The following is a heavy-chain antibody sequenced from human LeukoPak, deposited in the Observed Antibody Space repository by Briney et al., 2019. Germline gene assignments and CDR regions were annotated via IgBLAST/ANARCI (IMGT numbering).Heavy chain of an antibody. CDR2: IVPMFDTT. CDR3: ASGPFLTFDHTPEGYYHYYMDV. CDR1: GYTFTSYG. J-gene: IGHJ6*03. Sequence: SVKVSCKASGYTFTSYGISWVRQAPGQGLEWLGGIVPMFDTTNYGQKFQGRLTITADPSTSTAYMELSSLRSEDTAVYYCASGPFLTFDHTPEGYYHYYMDVWGPGTTVTTSS. D-gene: IGHD1-14*01. V-gene: IGHV1-69*13.